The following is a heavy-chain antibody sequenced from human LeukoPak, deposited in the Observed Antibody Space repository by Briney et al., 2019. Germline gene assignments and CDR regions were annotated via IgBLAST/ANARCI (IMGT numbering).Heavy chain of an antibody. Sequence: GGSLRLSCAASGFTFSSYAMSWVRQAPGKGLEWVSAISGSGGSTYYADSVKGRFTISRDKSKNTLYLQMNSLRAEDTAVYYCAKDLSVAGQFDYWGQGTLVTVSS. CDR1: GFTFSSYA. V-gene: IGHV3-23*01. D-gene: IGHD6-19*01. J-gene: IGHJ4*02. CDR3: AKDLSVAGQFDY. CDR2: ISGSGGST.